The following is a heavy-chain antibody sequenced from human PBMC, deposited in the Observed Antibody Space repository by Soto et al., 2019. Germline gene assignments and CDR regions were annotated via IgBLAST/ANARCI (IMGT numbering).Heavy chain of an antibody. CDR1: GGSISSSSYY. V-gene: IGHV4-39*01. D-gene: IGHD2-8*01. Sequence: SETLSLTCTVSGGSISSSSYYWGWIRQPPGKGLEWIGSIYYSGSTYYNPSLKSRVTISVDTSKNQFSLKLSSVTAADTAVYYCARLGLMVYAMDLDYWGQGTLVTVSS. CDR3: ARLGLMVYAMDLDY. J-gene: IGHJ4*02. CDR2: IYYSGST.